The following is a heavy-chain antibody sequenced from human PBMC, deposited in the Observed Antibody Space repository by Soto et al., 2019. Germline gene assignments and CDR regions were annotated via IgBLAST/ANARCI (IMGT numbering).Heavy chain of an antibody. CDR1: SGSISSSNW. D-gene: IGHD2-8*01. V-gene: IGHV4-4*02. CDR3: ASTSQGYCTNGVCYTVRGFDY. Sequence: ETLSLTCAVSSGSISSSNWWSWVRQPPGKGLEWIGEIYHSGSTNYNPSLKSRVTISVDKSKNQFSLKLSSVTAADTAVYYCASTSQGYCTNGVCYTVRGFDYWGQGTLVTVSS. J-gene: IGHJ4*02. CDR2: IYHSGST.